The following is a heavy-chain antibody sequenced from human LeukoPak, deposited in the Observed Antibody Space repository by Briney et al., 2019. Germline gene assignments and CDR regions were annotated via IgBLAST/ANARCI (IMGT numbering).Heavy chain of an antibody. CDR1: GFTFTSYS. J-gene: IGHJ4*02. Sequence: GSLRLSCAASGFTFTSYSMNWVRQAPGKGLEWVSYISSSSSTIYYADSVRGRFTISRDNAKNSLYLQMNSLRAEDTAVYYCARSAVVVPAAPDYWGQGTLVTVSS. V-gene: IGHV3-48*01. CDR2: ISSSSSTI. D-gene: IGHD2-2*01. CDR3: ARSAVVVPAAPDY.